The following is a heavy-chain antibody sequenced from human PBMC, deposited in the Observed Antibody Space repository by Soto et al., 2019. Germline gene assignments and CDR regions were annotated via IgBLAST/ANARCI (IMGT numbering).Heavy chain of an antibody. Sequence: EVQLLESGGGLVQPGGSLRLSCAMSGFTFSSYVINWVRQAPGKGLEWVSGISGSGGSTEYADSVKGRFTISRDNSKNTVYLPLNSLRSEDTAEYYRARSGDTVGLDPWGQGTLVTVSA. CDR3: ARSGDTVGLDP. CDR2: ISGSGGST. CDR1: GFTFSSYV. V-gene: IGHV3-23*01. D-gene: IGHD4-4*01. J-gene: IGHJ5*02.